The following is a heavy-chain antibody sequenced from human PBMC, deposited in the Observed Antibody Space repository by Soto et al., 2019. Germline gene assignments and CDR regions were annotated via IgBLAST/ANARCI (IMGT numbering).Heavy chain of an antibody. V-gene: IGHV4-39*01. CDR3: ARQRQQLLGD. Sequence: NPSETLSLTCIVSGGSISSGDYYWSWIRQPPGKGLEWIGCIYYSGSTDYSPSLKSRLTISVDTSKNQFSLRLSSVTAADTAVYYCARQRQQLLGDWGKGTLVTVSS. J-gene: IGHJ1*01. D-gene: IGHD6-13*01. CDR2: IYYSGST. CDR1: GGSISSGDYY.